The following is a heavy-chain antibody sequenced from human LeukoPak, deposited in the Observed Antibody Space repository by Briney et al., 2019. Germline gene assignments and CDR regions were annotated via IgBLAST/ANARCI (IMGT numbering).Heavy chain of an antibody. D-gene: IGHD3-9*01. CDR2: ISYTGST. V-gene: IGHV4-59*08. CDR1: SGSISSYY. CDR3: ARSDILTGYRPYFDY. J-gene: IGHJ4*02. Sequence: SETLSLTCTVSSGSISSYYWSWIRQPPGKGLEWIGYISYTGSTNYNPSLKSRVTISVDTSKNQFSLKLSSVTAADTAVYYCARSDILTGYRPYFDYWGQGTLVTVSS.